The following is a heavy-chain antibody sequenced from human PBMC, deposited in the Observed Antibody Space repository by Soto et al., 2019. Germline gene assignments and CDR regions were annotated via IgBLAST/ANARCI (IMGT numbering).Heavy chain of an antibody. D-gene: IGHD5-12*01. CDR2: IIPIFGTA. V-gene: IGHV1-69*01. CDR3: ARQLTLGGYNPTYYYYYGMDV. CDR1: GGTFSSYA. J-gene: IGHJ6*02. Sequence: QVQLVQSGAEVKKPGSSVKVSCKASGGTFSSYAISWVRQAPGQGLEWMGGIIPIFGTANYAQKFQGRVTITADESTSTAYMELSSLRSEDTAVYYCARQLTLGGYNPTYYYYYGMDVWGQGTTVTVSS.